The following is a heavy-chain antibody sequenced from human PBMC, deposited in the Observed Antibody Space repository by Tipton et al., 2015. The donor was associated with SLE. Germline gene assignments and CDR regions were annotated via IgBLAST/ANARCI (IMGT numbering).Heavy chain of an antibody. J-gene: IGHJ3*02. Sequence: LRLSCTVSGGSISSSSYYWGWIRQPPGKGLEWIGSIYYSGSTYYNPSLKSRVTISVDTSKIQFSLKLSSVTAADTAVYYCARGKAFDIWGQGTMVTVSS. CDR3: ARGKAFDI. CDR2: IYYSGST. CDR1: GGSISSSSYY. V-gene: IGHV4-39*01.